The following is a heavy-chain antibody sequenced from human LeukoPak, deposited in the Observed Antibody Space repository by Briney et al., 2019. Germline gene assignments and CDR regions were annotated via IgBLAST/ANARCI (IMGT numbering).Heavy chain of an antibody. CDR1: GFTFSSYE. V-gene: IGHV3-48*03. Sequence: PGGSLRLSCAASGFTFSSYEMNWVRQAPGKGLEWVSYISSSGSTIYYADSVEGRFTISRDNAKNSLYLQMNSLRAEDTAVYYRARGDSTIFGVVIRQSDYWGQGTLVTVSS. CDR3: ARGDSTIFGVVIRQSDY. CDR2: ISSSGSTI. D-gene: IGHD3-3*01. J-gene: IGHJ4*02.